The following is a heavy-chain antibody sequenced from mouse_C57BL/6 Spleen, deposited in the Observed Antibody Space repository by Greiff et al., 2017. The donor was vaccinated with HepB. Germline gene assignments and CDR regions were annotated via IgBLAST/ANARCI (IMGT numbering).Heavy chain of an antibody. D-gene: IGHD3-1*01. CDR2: IDPNSGGT. CDR3: ARSGYIGYDYAMDY. CDR1: GYTFTSYW. V-gene: IGHV1-72*01. J-gene: IGHJ4*01. Sequence: QVQLKQPGAELVKPGASVKLSCKASGYTFTSYWMHWVKQRPGRGLEWIGRIDPNSGGTKYNEKFKSKATLTVDKPSSTAYMQLSSLTSEDSAVYYCARSGYIGYDYAMDYWGQGTSVTVSS.